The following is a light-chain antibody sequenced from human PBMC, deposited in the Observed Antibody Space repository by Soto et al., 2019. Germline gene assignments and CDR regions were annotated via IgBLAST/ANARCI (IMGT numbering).Light chain of an antibody. CDR1: SSDVGGYNY. CDR2: EVS. Sequence: QSVLTQPASVSGSPGQSITISCTGTSSDVGGYNYVSWYQQHPGKAPKLMIYEVSNRPSGVSNRFSGSKSGNTASLTISGLQAEDEADYYCSSKAGTSTAVFGGGTKLTVL. V-gene: IGLV2-14*01. J-gene: IGLJ2*01. CDR3: SSKAGTSTAV.